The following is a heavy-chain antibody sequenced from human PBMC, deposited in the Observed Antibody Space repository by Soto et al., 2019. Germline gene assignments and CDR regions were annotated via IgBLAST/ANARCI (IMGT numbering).Heavy chain of an antibody. CDR1: GYTFTSYG. V-gene: IGHV1-18*01. CDR2: ISAYIGNT. D-gene: IGHD3-10*01. Sequence: GASVKVSCKASGYTFTSYGISWVRQAPGQGLEWMGLISAYIGNTNYAQKFQGRVTMTTDTSTSTAYMELRSLRSDDTAVYYFARAPMVRGVYPYYYYYYMDVWGKGTTVTVSS. CDR3: ARAPMVRGVYPYYYYYYMDV. J-gene: IGHJ6*03.